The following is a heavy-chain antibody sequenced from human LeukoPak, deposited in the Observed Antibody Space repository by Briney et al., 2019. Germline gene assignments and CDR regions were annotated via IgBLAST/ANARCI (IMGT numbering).Heavy chain of an antibody. CDR1: GGTFSSYA. D-gene: IGHD3-10*01. V-gene: IGHV1-69*04. CDR3: ARGGSGSYSPPYYFDY. J-gene: IGHJ4*02. CDR2: IIPILGIA. Sequence: GASVKVSCKASGGTFSSYAISWVRQAPGQGLEWMGRIIPILGIANYAQKFQGRVTITADKSTSTAYMELSSLRSEDTAVYYCARGGSGSYSPPYYFDYWGQGTLVTVSS.